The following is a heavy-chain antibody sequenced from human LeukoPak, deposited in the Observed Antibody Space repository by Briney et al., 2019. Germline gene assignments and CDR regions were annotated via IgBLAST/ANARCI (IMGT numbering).Heavy chain of an antibody. D-gene: IGHD3-10*01. CDR2: INHSGST. CDR3: ARGPLRLWFGELLYAFDI. J-gene: IGHJ3*02. CDR1: GGSFSGYY. Sequence: SETPSLTCAVYGGSFSGYYWSWIRQPPGKGLEWIGEINHSGSTNYNPSLKSRVTISVDTSKNQFSLKLSSVTAADTAVYYCARGPLRLWFGELLYAFDIWGQGTMVTVSS. V-gene: IGHV4-34*01.